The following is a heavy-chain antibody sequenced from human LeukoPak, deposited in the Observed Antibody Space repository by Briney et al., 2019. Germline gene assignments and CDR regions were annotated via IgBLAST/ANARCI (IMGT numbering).Heavy chain of an antibody. CDR2: IKQDGSEK. Sequence: GGSLRLSCAASGFTFSSYWMSWVRQAPGKGLEWVANIKQDGSEKYYVDSAKGRFTISRDNAKNSLYLQMNSLRAEDTAVYYCARDYDRNAFDIWGQGTMVTVSS. V-gene: IGHV3-7*01. CDR3: ARDYDRNAFDI. D-gene: IGHD3-22*01. J-gene: IGHJ3*02. CDR1: GFTFSSYW.